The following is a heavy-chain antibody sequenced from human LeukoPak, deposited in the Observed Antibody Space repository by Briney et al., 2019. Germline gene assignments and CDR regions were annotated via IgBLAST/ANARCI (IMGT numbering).Heavy chain of an antibody. CDR1: GFTLGNYW. CDR2: GEGDGSSS. CDR3: TKSDHLDY. J-gene: IGHJ4*02. V-gene: IGHV3-74*03. D-gene: IGHD1-14*01. Sequence: GGSLRLSCAASGFTLGNYWMHWVRQAPGKGLVWVSRGEGDGSSSTYADSVKGRFTISRDYAKDTLYLQMNSLRADDTAVYYCTKSDHLDYWGQGTLVTVSS.